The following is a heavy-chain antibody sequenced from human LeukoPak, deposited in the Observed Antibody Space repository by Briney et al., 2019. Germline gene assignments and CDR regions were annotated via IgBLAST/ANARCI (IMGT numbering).Heavy chain of an antibody. CDR3: AKSGYYDSRGYYYPYFDY. J-gene: IGHJ4*02. CDR2: ISGRGDST. D-gene: IGHD3-22*01. Sequence: GGSLRLSCAGAGFHFSRHAMSWVRQAPGKGLEWVSGISGRGDSTHYADSVEGRFTISRDNSKNTLYLQMNSLRAEDTAVYYCAKSGYYDSRGYYYPYFDYWGQGTLVTVSS. CDR1: GFHFSRHA. V-gene: IGHV3-23*01.